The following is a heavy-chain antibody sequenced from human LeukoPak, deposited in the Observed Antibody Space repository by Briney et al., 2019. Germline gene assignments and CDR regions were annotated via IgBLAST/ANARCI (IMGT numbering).Heavy chain of an antibody. Sequence: GGSLRLSCAASGFTFSSYSMSWVRQAPGKGLEWVSYISSSSSTIYYADSVKGRFTISRDNAKNSLYLQMNSLRAEDTAVYYCASEGIAAAGTVDYWGQGTLVTVSS. V-gene: IGHV3-48*01. D-gene: IGHD6-13*01. CDR2: ISSSSSTI. CDR1: GFTFSSYS. J-gene: IGHJ4*02. CDR3: ASEGIAAAGTVDY.